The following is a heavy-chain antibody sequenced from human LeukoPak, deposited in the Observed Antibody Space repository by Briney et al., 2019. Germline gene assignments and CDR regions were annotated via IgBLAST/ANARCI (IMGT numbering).Heavy chain of an antibody. V-gene: IGHV3-7*04. CDR1: GFTLSSFW. CDR2: IKQDGSEK. Sequence: GGSLRLSCGASGFTLSSFWMSWVRQAPGKGLEWVANIKQDGSEKYYVDSVKGRFTISRDNAKNSLYLQMNSLRAEDTAVYHCAREVGATIYFDYWGQGILVTVSS. J-gene: IGHJ4*02. D-gene: IGHD1-26*01. CDR3: AREVGATIYFDY.